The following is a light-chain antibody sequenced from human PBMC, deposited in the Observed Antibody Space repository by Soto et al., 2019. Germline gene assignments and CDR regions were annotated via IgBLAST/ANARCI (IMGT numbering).Light chain of an antibody. CDR3: CSYAGTITPYV. Sequence: QSVLTQPASVSGSPGQSITISCTGTRSDVGSYNLVSWYQQHPGKAPKLLIYVGTKRPSGVSDRFSGSKSGITASLTISGLQAEDEADYYCCSYAGTITPYVFGTGTKLTVL. CDR2: VGT. CDR1: RSDVGSYNL. J-gene: IGLJ1*01. V-gene: IGLV2-23*01.